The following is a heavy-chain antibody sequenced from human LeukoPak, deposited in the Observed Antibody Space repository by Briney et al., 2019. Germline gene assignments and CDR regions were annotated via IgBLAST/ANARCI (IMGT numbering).Heavy chain of an antibody. CDR1: GGSISSSNW. J-gene: IGHJ6*04. D-gene: IGHD3-10*01. Sequence: PSETLSLTCAVSGGSISSSNWWSWVRQPPGKGLEWIGEIYHSGSTNYNPSLKSRVTISVDKSKNQFSLKLSSVTAADTAVYYCARETSGYYGSGSYFGENYYYYYGMDVWGKGTTVTVSS. CDR2: IYHSGST. CDR3: ARETSGYYGSGSYFGENYYYYYGMDV. V-gene: IGHV4-4*02.